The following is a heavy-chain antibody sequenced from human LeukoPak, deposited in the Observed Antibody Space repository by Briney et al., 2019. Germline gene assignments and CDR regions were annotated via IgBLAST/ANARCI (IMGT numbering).Heavy chain of an antibody. D-gene: IGHD6-19*01. CDR3: AKDRRGSGYLIFDY. CDR1: GFTFSSYA. CDR2: ISGSGGST. J-gene: IGHJ4*02. V-gene: IGHV3-23*01. Sequence: PGGSLRLSCAAPGFTFSSYAMSWVRQAPGKGLEWVSAISGSGGSTYYADSVKGRFTISRDNSKNTLYLQMNSLRAEDTAVYYCAKDRRGSGYLIFDYWGQGTLVTVSS.